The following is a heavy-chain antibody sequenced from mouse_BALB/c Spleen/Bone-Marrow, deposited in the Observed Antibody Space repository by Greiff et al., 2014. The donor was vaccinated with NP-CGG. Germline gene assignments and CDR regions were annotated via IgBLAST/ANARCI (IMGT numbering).Heavy chain of an antibody. D-gene: IGHD1-1*01. V-gene: IGHV14-3*02. Sequence: EVQLQQSGAELVKPGASVKLSCTASGFNINDTYMHWVKQRPEQGLEWIGRIDPASGNPKYDPKFQGKATITGDTSSNPAYLQLSSLTSEDTAVYYCASYYCGSSSFAYWGQGTLVTVSA. CDR1: GFNINDTY. J-gene: IGHJ3*01. CDR3: ASYYCGSSSFAY. CDR2: IDPASGNP.